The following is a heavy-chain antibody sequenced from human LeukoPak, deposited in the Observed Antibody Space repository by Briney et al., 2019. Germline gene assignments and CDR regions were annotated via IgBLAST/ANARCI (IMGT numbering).Heavy chain of an antibody. V-gene: IGHV1-2*02. D-gene: IGHD2-15*01. J-gene: IGHJ4*02. Sequence: GASVKVSCKASGYTFTSYGISWVRQAPGQGLEWMGWINPNSGGTNYAQKFQGRVTMTRDTSISTAYMELSSLRSEDTAVYYCAPYCSGGSCYPHWGQGTLVTVSS. CDR1: GYTFTSYG. CDR3: APYCSGGSCYPH. CDR2: INPNSGGT.